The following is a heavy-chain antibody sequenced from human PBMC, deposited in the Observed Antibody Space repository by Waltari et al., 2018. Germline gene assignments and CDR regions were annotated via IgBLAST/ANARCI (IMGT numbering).Heavy chain of an antibody. D-gene: IGHD1-7*01. J-gene: IGHJ3*02. CDR2: VDPEDGET. CDR3: ARAVIRYNWNSGAFDI. Sequence: EVQLVQSGAEVKKPGATVKISCKASGYTFTDYYMHWVQQAPGKGLEWMGRVDPEDGETIYAEKFQGRVTITADTSTDTAYMELSSLRSEDTAVYYCARAVIRYNWNSGAFDIWGQGTMVTVSS. CDR1: GYTFTDYY. V-gene: IGHV1-69-2*01.